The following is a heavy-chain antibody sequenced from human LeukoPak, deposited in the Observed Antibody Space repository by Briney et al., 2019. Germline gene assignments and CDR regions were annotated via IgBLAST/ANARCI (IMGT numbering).Heavy chain of an antibody. V-gene: IGHV4-39*07. J-gene: IGHJ6*03. D-gene: IGHD4-11*01. CDR3: ARGYSRFYYYYMDV. Sequence: SETLSLTCTVSGGSISSGSYYWSWIRQPPGKGLEWLGEISHSGSTNYNPSFKSRVTISVDTSKNQFSLTLSSVTAADTAVYYCARGYSRFYYYYMDVWGKGTTVTVSS. CDR2: ISHSGST. CDR1: GGSISSGSYY.